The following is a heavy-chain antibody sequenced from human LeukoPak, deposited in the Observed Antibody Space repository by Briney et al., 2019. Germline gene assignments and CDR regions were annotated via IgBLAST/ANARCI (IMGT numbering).Heavy chain of an antibody. D-gene: IGHD4-17*01. V-gene: IGHV3-23*01. CDR3: AKGSGEYGDYEFDY. J-gene: IGHJ4*02. Sequence: GRSLRLSCAASGFTFSSYAMSWVRQAPGKGLEWVSVISGSGGSTYYADSVKGRFTISRDNSKNTLYLQMNSLRAEDTAVYYCAKGSGEYGDYEFDYWGQGTLVTVSS. CDR2: ISGSGGST. CDR1: GFTFSSYA.